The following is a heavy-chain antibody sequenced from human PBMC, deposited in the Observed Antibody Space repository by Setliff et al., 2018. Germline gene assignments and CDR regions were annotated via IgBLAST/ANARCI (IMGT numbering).Heavy chain of an antibody. J-gene: IGHJ4*02. D-gene: IGHD4-17*01. V-gene: IGHV1-18*01. CDR2: INNYSFKT. Sequence: ASVKVSCKASGYTFNNYGITWVRQAPGQGLEWMGWINNYSFKTTYPQKFLDRVTVTTDTSATTAYMELSGLRSDDTAVYFCATEGRGVTTAHWGQGTLVTVSS. CDR1: GYTFNNYG. CDR3: ATEGRGVTTAH.